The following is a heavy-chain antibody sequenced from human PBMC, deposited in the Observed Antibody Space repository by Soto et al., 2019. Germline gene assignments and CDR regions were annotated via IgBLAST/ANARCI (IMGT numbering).Heavy chain of an antibody. CDR2: ISYDGSNK. CDR3: ARPIAAIWFDP. J-gene: IGHJ5*02. Sequence: GGSLRLSCAASGFTFSSYGMHWVRQAPGKGLEWVAVISYDGSNKYYADSVKGRFTISRDNSKNTLYLQMNSLRAEDTAVYYCARPIAAIWFDPWGQGTLVTVSS. CDR1: GFTFSSYG. D-gene: IGHD6-25*01. V-gene: IGHV3-30*03.